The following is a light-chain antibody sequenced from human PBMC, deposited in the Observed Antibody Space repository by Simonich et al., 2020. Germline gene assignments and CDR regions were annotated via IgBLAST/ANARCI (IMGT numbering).Light chain of an antibody. CDR1: VLAKKN. Sequence: SYDLTKPSPGSFTPDKPARVTGPGHVLAKKNARGFRQKPGQAPVLVIYKDSERHSGSPGRFSGSSSGTTVPLTISGAQVEDEADYYCYSAADNNLVFGGGTKLTVL. CDR3: YSAADNNLV. V-gene: IGLV3-27*01. CDR2: KDS. J-gene: IGLJ3*02.